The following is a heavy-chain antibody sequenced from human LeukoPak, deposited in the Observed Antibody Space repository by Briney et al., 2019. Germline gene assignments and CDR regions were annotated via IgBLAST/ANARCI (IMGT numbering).Heavy chain of an antibody. CDR2: ITSSSTV. J-gene: IGHJ4*02. D-gene: IGHD2-15*01. V-gene: IGHV3-48*04. CDR1: GFTFSNYS. CDR3: ARDYCSGPKCYFIDY. Sequence: GGSLRLSCASSGFTFSNYSMNWVRQAPGKGLEWVSYITSSSTVYYAGSVKGRFTISRDNAKNSLFLQMNSLRAEDTAVYYSARDYCSGPKCYFIDYWGQGALVTVSS.